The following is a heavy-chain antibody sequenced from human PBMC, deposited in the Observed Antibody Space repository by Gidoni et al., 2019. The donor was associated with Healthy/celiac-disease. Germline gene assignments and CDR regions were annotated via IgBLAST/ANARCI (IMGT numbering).Heavy chain of an antibody. D-gene: IGHD6-13*01. CDR3: ARDRGIAAAGDNFDY. J-gene: IGHJ4*02. CDR1: GFTVSSNY. Sequence: EVQLVESGGGLVQPGGSLRLSCAASGFTVSSNYMSWIRQAPGKGLEWVSVIYSGGSTYYADSVKGRFTISRDNSKNTLYLQMNSLRAEDTAVYYCARDRGIAAAGDNFDYWGQGTLVTVSS. V-gene: IGHV3-66*02. CDR2: IYSGGST.